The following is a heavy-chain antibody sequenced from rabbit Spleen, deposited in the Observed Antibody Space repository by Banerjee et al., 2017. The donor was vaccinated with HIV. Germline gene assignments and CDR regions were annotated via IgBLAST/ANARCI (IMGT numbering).Heavy chain of an antibody. CDR2: IYTGSSGST. V-gene: IGHV1S40*01. CDR1: GFSFISSYY. Sequence: QSLEESGGDLVKPEGSLTLTCTASGFSFISSYYMCRVRQAPGKGLEWIACIYTGSSGSTYYASWAKGRFTISKTSSTTVTLQMTSLTAADTATYFCARDGYADYVGYGNADLWGPGTLVTVS. J-gene: IGHJ6*01. CDR3: ARDGYADYVGYGNADL. D-gene: IGHD6-1*01.